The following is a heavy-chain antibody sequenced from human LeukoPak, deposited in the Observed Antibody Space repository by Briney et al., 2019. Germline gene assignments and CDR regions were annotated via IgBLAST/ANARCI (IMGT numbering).Heavy chain of an antibody. J-gene: IGHJ5*02. D-gene: IGHD2-8*02. CDR1: AFTFSNYW. Sequence: GGSLRLSCAASAFTFSNYWMSWVRQAPGKGLEWVANIKEDGSEKYYVDSVKGRFTISRDNAENSLYLQLNSLRAEDTAVYYCARLALYCGGSACYPGSADAWGQGTLVTVSS. CDR2: IKEDGSEK. V-gene: IGHV3-7*01. CDR3: ARLALYCGGSACYPGSADA.